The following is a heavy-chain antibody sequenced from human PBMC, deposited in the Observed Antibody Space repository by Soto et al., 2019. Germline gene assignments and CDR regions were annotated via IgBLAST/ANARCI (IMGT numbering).Heavy chain of an antibody. CDR2: IVPIVDTS. V-gene: IGHV1-69*12. D-gene: IGHD5-12*01. CDR3: VRVVAIPGYPDN. J-gene: IGHJ4*02. CDR1: GGTFSSYA. Sequence: QVQLVQSGAEVRQPASSEKVSCKTSGGTFSSYAISWVRQAPGQGLEWMGGIVPIVDTSTYAQKFQGRVTITADESTSTVYMELSSLRSDDTAVYYCVRVVAIPGYPDNWGQGTLVTVSS.